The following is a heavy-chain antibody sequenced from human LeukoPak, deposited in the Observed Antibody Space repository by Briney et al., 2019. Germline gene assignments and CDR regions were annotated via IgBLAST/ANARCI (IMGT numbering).Heavy chain of an antibody. J-gene: IGHJ3*02. CDR2: ISSTGSII. Sequence: PGGSLRLSCAASGFTFSHYYMNWIRQAPGKGLEWISQISSTGSIIYYADSVKGRFTISRDNNKNSLFLQMNSLSAEDTAVYYCARDAWNGFDIWGQGTTVTVSS. CDR3: ARDAWNGFDI. CDR1: GFTFSHYY. V-gene: IGHV3-11*04. D-gene: IGHD1-1*01.